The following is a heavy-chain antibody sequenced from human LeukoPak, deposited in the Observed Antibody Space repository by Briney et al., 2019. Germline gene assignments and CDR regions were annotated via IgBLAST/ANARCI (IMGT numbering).Heavy chain of an antibody. J-gene: IGHJ4*02. CDR1: GXSFTSYC. V-gene: IGHV5-51*01. Sequence: GESLKISFKGSGXSFTSYCIGWVRQMPGKGLEWMWIIYPGDSDTRYSPSFQGQVTISADKSISTAYLQWSSLKASDTAMYYCARLLSWFDEYYFDYWGQGTLVTVSS. CDR3: ARLLSWFDEYYFDY. D-gene: IGHD3-9*01. CDR2: IYPGDSDT.